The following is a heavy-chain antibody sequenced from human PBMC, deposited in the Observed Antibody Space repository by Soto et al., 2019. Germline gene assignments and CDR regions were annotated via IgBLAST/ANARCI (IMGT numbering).Heavy chain of an antibody. J-gene: IGHJ4*02. Sequence: PGGSLRLSCAASGFNFRNYGMSWVRQAPGKGLERVSTLALSGNTNYTDSVKGRFTIFRDNSKNTLYLQMNSLRAEDTAIYYCAKRDTSGSYYFDYWGQGALVTVSS. CDR2: LALSGNT. CDR3: AKRDTSGSYYFDY. V-gene: IGHV3-23*01. D-gene: IGHD6-19*01. CDR1: GFNFRNYG.